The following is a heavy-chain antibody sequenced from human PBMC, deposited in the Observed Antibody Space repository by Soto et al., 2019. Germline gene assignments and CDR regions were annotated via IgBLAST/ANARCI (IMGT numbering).Heavy chain of an antibody. J-gene: IGHJ4*02. V-gene: IGHV1-69*01. D-gene: IGHD2-15*01. CDR1: GGSFSDFA. CDR2: IIPMFAAS. CDR3: ARGGIVAVPAALSSYHDYTNYRFDS. Sequence: QVQLAQSGAEVRKPGSSVKVSCGASGGSFSDFAFSWVRQAPGQGLEWMGGIIPMFAASKYAQRFQDRVTMTADESTNTVYLALSTLTSDDTATYYCARGGIVAVPAALSSYHDYTNYRFDSWVQGTLVTVSS.